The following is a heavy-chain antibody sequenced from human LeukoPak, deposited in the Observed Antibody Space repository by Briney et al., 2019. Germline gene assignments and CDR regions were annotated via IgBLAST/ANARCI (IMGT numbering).Heavy chain of an antibody. CDR1: GFTFSSYA. CDR3: AKGYYDILTGFDY. V-gene: IGHV3-23*01. J-gene: IGHJ4*02. D-gene: IGHD3-9*01. CDR2: ISGSGGST. Sequence: GGSLRLPCAASGFTFSSYAMSWVRQAPGKGLEWVSAISGSGGSTYYADSVKGRFTISRDNSKNTLYLQMNSLRAEDTAVYYCAKGYYDILTGFDYWGQGTLVTVSS.